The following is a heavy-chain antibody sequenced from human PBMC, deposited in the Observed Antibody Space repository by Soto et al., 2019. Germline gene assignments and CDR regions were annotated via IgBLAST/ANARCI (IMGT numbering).Heavy chain of an antibody. D-gene: IGHD3-10*01. CDR1: GGTLSDHG. CDR2: TIPVFNTA. V-gene: IGHV1-69*06. J-gene: IGHJ3*02. Sequence: QVQLEQSGAEVKKPGSSVKVSRKASGGTLSDHGVAWLRQAPGQGLEWMGGTIPVFNTAKYAQKFQGRVTVTADKFTNIAYMELSSLRSEDTAFYFCARGVYGSGNYYTGPSAFDICGQGTMVIVSS. CDR3: ARGVYGSGNYYTGPSAFDI.